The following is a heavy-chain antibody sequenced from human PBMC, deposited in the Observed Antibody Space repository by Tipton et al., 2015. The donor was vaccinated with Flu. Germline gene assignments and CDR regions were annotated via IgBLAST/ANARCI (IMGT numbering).Heavy chain of an antibody. D-gene: IGHD4-11*01. CDR1: GGSISSNTYY. J-gene: IGHJ6*02. V-gene: IGHV4-39*07. CDR2: IYYSGST. Sequence: GLVKPSETLSLTCTVSGGSISSNTYYWGWIRQPPGKGLEWIGSIYYSGSTYYNPSLKSRVTISVDTSTNQFSLKLSSVTAADTAVYYCARGGTVRNGMDVWGQGTTVTVSS. CDR3: ARGGTVRNGMDV.